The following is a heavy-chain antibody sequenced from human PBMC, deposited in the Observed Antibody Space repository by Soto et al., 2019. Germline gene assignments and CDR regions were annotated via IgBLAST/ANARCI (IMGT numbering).Heavy chain of an antibody. Sequence: ASETLSLTCAVYGGSFSGYYWSWIRQPPGKGLEWIGEISHTGSTNYNSSLESRVTISVDKSKNQFSLKLSSVTAADTAVYYCARDRSAQGSYYYGMDVWGQGTMVTVSS. CDR1: GGSFSGYY. J-gene: IGHJ6*02. V-gene: IGHV4-34*01. CDR2: ISHTGST. CDR3: ARDRSAQGSYYYGMDV.